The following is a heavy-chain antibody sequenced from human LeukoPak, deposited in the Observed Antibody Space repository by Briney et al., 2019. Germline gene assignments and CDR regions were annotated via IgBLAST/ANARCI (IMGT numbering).Heavy chain of an antibody. D-gene: IGHD3-22*01. CDR1: GFTFSSYN. J-gene: IGHJ4*02. Sequence: GGSLRLSCAASGFTFSSYNMNWVRQAPGKGLEWVSSISSSSSYIYYADSVKGRFTISRDNAKNSLYLQMNSLRAEDTAVYYCAVGNYDSSGYYFDYWGQGTLVTVSS. CDR3: AVGNYDSSGYYFDY. V-gene: IGHV3-21*01. CDR2: ISSSSSYI.